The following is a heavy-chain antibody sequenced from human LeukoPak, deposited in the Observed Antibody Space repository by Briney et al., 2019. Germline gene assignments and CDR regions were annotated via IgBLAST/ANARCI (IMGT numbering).Heavy chain of an antibody. CDR1: GYTFTSYG. CDR2: ISAYNGNT. D-gene: IGHD3-10*01. CDR3: ARATMVRGVIDAFDI. Sequence: ASVKVSCTASGYTFTSYGISWVRQAPGQGLEWMGWISAYNGNTNYAQKLQGRVTMTTDTSTSTAYMELRSLRSDDTAVYYCARATMVRGVIDAFDIWGQGTMVTVSS. J-gene: IGHJ3*02. V-gene: IGHV1-18*01.